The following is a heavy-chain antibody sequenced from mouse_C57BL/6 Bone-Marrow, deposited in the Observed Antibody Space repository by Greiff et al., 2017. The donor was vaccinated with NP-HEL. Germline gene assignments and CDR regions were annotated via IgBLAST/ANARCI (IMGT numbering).Heavy chain of an antibody. D-gene: IGHD1-1*01. V-gene: IGHV1-81*01. CDR2: IYPRSGNT. CDR1: GYTFTSYG. CDR3: ARPGYYGGFAY. J-gene: IGHJ3*01. Sequence: QVQLKESGAELARPGASVKLSCKASGYTFTSYGISWVKQRTGQGLEWIGEIYPRSGNTYYNEKFKGKATLTADKSSSTAYMELRSLTSEDSAVYFCARPGYYGGFAYWGQGTLVTVSA.